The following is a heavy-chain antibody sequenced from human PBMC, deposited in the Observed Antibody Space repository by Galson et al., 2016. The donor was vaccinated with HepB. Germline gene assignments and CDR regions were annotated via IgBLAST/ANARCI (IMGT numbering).Heavy chain of an antibody. Sequence: SLRLSCAASGFSFSNYWMSWVRQAPGKGPEWVANIKGDGRGKYDGDSVKGRFTISRDNAKNSLDLQMNSLRAEDTAVYYCSRDGCLYAMAVWGQGAAVTGAS. D-gene: IGHD4/OR15-4a*01. CDR2: IKGDGRGK. CDR1: GFSFSNYW. CDR3: SRDGCLYAMAV. V-gene: IGHV3-7*03. J-gene: IGHJ6*02.